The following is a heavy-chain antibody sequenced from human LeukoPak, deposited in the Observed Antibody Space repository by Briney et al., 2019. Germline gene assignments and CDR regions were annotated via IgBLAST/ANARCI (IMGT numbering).Heavy chain of an antibody. J-gene: IGHJ4*02. Sequence: GGSLRLSCAASGFTFSSYAMSWVRQAPGKGLEWVSAISGSGGSTYYADSVKGRFTISRDNSKNTLYLQMNSLRAEDTAVYYCAKRYDPYYYDSSGYYSREYYFDYWGQRTLVTVSS. V-gene: IGHV3-23*01. D-gene: IGHD3-22*01. CDR1: GFTFSSYA. CDR2: ISGSGGST. CDR3: AKRYDPYYYDSSGYYSREYYFDY.